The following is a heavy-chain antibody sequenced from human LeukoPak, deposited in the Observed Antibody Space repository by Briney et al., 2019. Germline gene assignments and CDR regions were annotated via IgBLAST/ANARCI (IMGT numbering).Heavy chain of an antibody. V-gene: IGHV4-39*01. CDR2: IYYSGST. J-gene: IGHJ4*02. Sequence: TSETLSLTCTVSGGSISSSSYYWGWIRQPPGKGLEWIGSIYYSGSTYYNPSLKSRVTISVDTSKNQFSLKLSSVTAADTAVYYCARHLEVVVITLWSPYYFDYWGQGTLVTASS. D-gene: IGHD3-22*01. CDR3: ARHLEVVVITLWSPYYFDY. CDR1: GGSISSSSYY.